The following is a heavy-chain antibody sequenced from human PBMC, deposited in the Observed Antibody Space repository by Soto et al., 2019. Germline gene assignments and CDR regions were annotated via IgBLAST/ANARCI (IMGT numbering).Heavy chain of an antibody. CDR1: GYPFTSYA. J-gene: IGHJ4*02. Sequence: QVQLVQSGAEVKKPGASVKVSCKASGYPFTSYAMHWVRQAPGQRLEWMGWINAGNGNTKYSQKFQGRVTITRDTSASTAYMELSSLRSEDTAVYYCAREKYSSGCDYWGQGTLVTVSS. CDR3: AREKYSSGCDY. CDR2: INAGNGNT. D-gene: IGHD6-19*01. V-gene: IGHV1-3*01.